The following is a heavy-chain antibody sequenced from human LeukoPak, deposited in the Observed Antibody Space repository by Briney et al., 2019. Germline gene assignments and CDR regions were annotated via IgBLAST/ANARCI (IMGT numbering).Heavy chain of an antibody. CDR2: ISAYNGNT. D-gene: IGHD2-2*01. V-gene: IGHV1-18*01. Sequence: ASVEVSCKASGYTFTSYGISWVRQAPGQGLEWMGWISAYNGNTNYAQKLQGRVTMTTDTSTSTAYMELRSLRSDDTAVYYCARPYCSSTSCHYGMDVWGQGTTVTVSS. J-gene: IGHJ6*02. CDR3: ARPYCSSTSCHYGMDV. CDR1: GYTFTSYG.